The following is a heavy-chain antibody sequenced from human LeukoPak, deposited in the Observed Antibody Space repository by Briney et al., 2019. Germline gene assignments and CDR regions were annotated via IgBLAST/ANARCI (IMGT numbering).Heavy chain of an antibody. D-gene: IGHD1-26*01. V-gene: IGHV3-30-3*01. CDR2: ISYDGSNK. CDR3: ASLLGATVYYYYGMDV. Sequence: PGGSLRLSCAASGFTFSSYAMHRVRQAPGKGLEWVAVISYDGSNKYYADSVKGRFTISRDNSKNTLYLQMNSLRAEDTAVYYCASLLGATVYYYYGMDVWGQGTTVTVSS. CDR1: GFTFSSYA. J-gene: IGHJ6*02.